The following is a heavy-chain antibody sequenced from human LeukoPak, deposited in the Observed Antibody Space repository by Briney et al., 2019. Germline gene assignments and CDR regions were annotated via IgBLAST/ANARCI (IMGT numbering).Heavy chain of an antibody. D-gene: IGHD3-22*01. J-gene: IGHJ4*02. CDR1: GYTFTSYG. CDR2: IRAYNGNT. V-gene: IGHV1-18*01. CDR3: ARGEVYYDSSGYYY. Sequence: ASVRVSCKASGYTFTSYGISWVRQAPGQGLEWMGWIRAYNGNTNYAQKLQGRVTMTTDTSTSTAYMELRSLRSDDTAVYYCARGEVYYDSSGYYYWGQGTLVTVSS.